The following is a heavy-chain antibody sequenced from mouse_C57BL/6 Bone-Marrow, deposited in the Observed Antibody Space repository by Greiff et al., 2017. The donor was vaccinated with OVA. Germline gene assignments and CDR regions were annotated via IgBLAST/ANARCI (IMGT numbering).Heavy chain of an antibody. V-gene: IGHV1-66*01. CDR2: IYPGSGNT. D-gene: IGHD1-1*01. CDR3: ASSYYYGSSHGKNFDY. Sequence: QVHVKQSGPELVKPGASVKISCKASGYSFTSYYIHWVKQRPGQGLEWIGWIYPGSGNTKYNEKFKGKATLTADTSSSTAYMQLSSLTSEDSAVYYCASSYYYGSSHGKNFDYWGQGTTLTVSS. CDR1: GYSFTSYY. J-gene: IGHJ2*01.